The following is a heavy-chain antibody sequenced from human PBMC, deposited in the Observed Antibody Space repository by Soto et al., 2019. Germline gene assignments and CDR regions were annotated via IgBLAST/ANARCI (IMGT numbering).Heavy chain of an antibody. CDR3: ARSPLRSLLLFYYYGMDV. Sequence: GGSLRLSCAASGFTFSSYAMSWVRQAPGKKLEWVSDISGSGGSTYYADSVKGRFTISRDNSKNTLYLQMNSLRAEDTAVFYFARSPLRSLLLFYYYGMDVWGQGTTVTVSS. CDR1: GFTFSSYA. J-gene: IGHJ6*02. CDR2: ISGSGGST. V-gene: IGHV3-23*01. D-gene: IGHD2-15*01.